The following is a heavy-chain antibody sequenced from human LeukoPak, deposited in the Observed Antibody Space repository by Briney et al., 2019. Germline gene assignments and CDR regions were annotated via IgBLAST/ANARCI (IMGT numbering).Heavy chain of an antibody. Sequence: ASVKVSCKASGYTFISYTLHWVRQAPGQRLEWMGWINAGNGNTKYSQKFQGRVTFTRDTSASTAYMELSSLRSEDTAVYYCARERDYYDSSGYYSDYWYFDLWGRGTLVTVSS. D-gene: IGHD3-22*01. CDR1: GYTFISYT. J-gene: IGHJ2*01. CDR3: ARERDYYDSSGYYSDYWYFDL. V-gene: IGHV1-3*01. CDR2: INAGNGNT.